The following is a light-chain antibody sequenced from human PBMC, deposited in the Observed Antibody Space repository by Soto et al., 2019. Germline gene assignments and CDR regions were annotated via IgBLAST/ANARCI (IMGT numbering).Light chain of an antibody. J-gene: IGKJ1*01. CDR1: HRISSGY. CDR2: GVS. V-gene: IGKV3-20*01. Sequence: ELVLTQSPGALSFSPGERATLSCRASHRISSGYLAWYQQKPGQAPRLLIHGVSSRATGIPDRFSGSGSGTDFTLTISRLEPEDFAVYCCQQYGSFPWTFGQGTKVDI. CDR3: QQYGSFPWT.